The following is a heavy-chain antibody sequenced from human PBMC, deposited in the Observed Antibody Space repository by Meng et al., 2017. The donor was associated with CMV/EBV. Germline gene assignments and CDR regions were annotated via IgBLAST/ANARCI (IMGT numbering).Heavy chain of an antibody. Sequence: GESLKISCAASGFTFSSYGMHWVRQAPGKGLDWVAFIRYDGSNRYYADSVKGRFTISRDNSKNTLYLQMNSLRAEDTAVYYCAKAESRYVDTAMDYWGQGTLVTVSS. CDR2: IRYDGSNR. D-gene: IGHD5-18*01. V-gene: IGHV3-30*02. J-gene: IGHJ4*02. CDR3: AKAESRYVDTAMDY. CDR1: GFTFSSYG.